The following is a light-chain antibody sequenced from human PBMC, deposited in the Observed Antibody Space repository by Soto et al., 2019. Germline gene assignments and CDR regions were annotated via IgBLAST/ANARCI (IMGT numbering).Light chain of an antibody. CDR2: YDS. CDR3: QVWDSSSDHPV. V-gene: IGLV3-21*04. Sequence: SYELTQPPSVSVAPGQTARITCEGDNIGTKSVHWYQRKSGQAPMLVIYYDSDRPSGIPERFSGSNSGNTATLTISRIEVGDEADYHCQVWDSSSDHPVFGGGTKLTVL. J-gene: IGLJ2*01. CDR1: NIGTKS.